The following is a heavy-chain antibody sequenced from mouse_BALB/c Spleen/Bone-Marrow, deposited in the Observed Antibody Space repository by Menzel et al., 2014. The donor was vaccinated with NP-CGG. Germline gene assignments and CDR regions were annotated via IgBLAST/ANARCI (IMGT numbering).Heavy chain of an antibody. CDR2: IHPNSGNT. Sequence: QVQLQQSGSVLVRPGASVRLSCKASGYTFTNSWIHWAKQRPGQGLEWIGDIHPNSGNTNYNEKFKAKATLTVDTSSSTAYVDLSSLTSEDTAVYYCASYYYGRYFDVWGAGTTVTVSS. V-gene: IGHV1S130*01. D-gene: IGHD1-1*01. CDR1: GYTFTNSW. CDR3: ASYYYGRYFDV. J-gene: IGHJ1*01.